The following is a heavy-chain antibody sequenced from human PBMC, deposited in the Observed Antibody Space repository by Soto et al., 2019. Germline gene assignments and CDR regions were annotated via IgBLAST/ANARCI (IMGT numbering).Heavy chain of an antibody. D-gene: IGHD4-17*01. CDR1: GFTFSSYA. J-gene: IGHJ4*02. CDR3: AKDQDYGGYSF. V-gene: IGHV3-23*01. Sequence: GGSLRLSCAASGFTFSSYAMSWVRQAPGKGLEWVSAISDSGDSTYYADSVKGRFTISRDNSKNTLYLQMNSLRAEDTAVYYCAKDQDYGGYSFGGQGTLVTVSS. CDR2: ISDSGDST.